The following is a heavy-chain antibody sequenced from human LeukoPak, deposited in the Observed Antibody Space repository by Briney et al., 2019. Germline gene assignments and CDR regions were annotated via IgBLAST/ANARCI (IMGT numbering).Heavy chain of an antibody. D-gene: IGHD3-10*01. J-gene: IGHJ4*02. CDR3: ARERYYGSGNFFDF. V-gene: IGHV4-59*01. CDR2: IYYSGST. Sequence: SETVSLTCTVPSESISGYYWSWIRQPPGKGLEWIGYIYYSGSTNYNPSLKSRVTMSLDPSQNQFSLKLSSVTAADTAVYFCARERYYGSGNFFDFWGQGTLVTVSS. CDR1: SESISGYY.